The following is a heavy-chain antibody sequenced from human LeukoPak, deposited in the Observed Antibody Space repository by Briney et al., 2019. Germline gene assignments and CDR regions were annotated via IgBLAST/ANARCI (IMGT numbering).Heavy chain of an antibody. V-gene: IGHV3-23*01. CDR3: AKCPATLWFGELYFSY. CDR1: GFTFSSYA. J-gene: IGHJ4*02. CDR2: ISGSGGST. Sequence: AGGSLRLSCAASGFTFSSYAMSWVRQAPGKGLEWVSAISGSGGSTYYADSVKGRFTISRDNSKNTLYLQMNSLRAEDTAVYYCAKCPATLWFGELYFSYWGQGTLVTVSS. D-gene: IGHD3-10*01.